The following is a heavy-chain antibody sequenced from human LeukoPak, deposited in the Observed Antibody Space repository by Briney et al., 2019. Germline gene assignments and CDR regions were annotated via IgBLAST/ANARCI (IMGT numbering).Heavy chain of an antibody. D-gene: IGHD1-1*01. CDR2: IFYTGST. CDR1: GASINSYY. J-gene: IGHJ4*02. CDR3: ARSAGGGGYSR. Sequence: SETLSLTCTVSGASINSYYWSWIRQPPGKGLEWIGNIFYTGSTNYNPSLKSRVTISVDRSKNQFSLNLRSVTAADTAVYYCARSAGGGGYSRWGQGTLVTVSS. V-gene: IGHV4-59*01.